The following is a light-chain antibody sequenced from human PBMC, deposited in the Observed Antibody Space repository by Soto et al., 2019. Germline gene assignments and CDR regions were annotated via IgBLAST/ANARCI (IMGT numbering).Light chain of an antibody. J-gene: IGKJ1*01. V-gene: IGKV1-39*01. CDR3: QQCYSSPRT. CDR2: AAS. CDR1: QSISTY. Sequence: DIQMTQSPSTLSASVGDRVTITCQASQSISTYLNWYQQKVGRAPTLLIYAASSLQSGVPSRFSGGGSGTDFTLTISSLQPEDFAMYFCQQCYSSPRTFGQGTKVEIK.